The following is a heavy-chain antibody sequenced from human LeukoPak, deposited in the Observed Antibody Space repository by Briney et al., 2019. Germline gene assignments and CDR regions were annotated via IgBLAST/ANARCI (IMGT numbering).Heavy chain of an antibody. CDR1: GGTFSSYA. J-gene: IGHJ4*02. CDR2: IIPIFGTA. D-gene: IGHD5-24*01. CDR3: AREAVEKATGPLDY. V-gene: IGHV1-69*05. Sequence: SVKVSCRASGGTFSSYAISWVRQAPGRGLEWMGGIIPIFGTANYAQKFQGRVTITTDESTSTAYMELSSLRSEDTAVYYCAREAVEKATGPLDYWGQGTLVTVSS.